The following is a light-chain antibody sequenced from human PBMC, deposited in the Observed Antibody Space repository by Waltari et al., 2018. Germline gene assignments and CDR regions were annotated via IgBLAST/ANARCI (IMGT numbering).Light chain of an antibody. J-gene: IGLJ1*01. CDR2: EVS. CDR3: SSYTTSTAPGV. CDR1: SRDVGAYNF. V-gene: IGLV2-14*01. Sequence: QSALTQPASVSGSPGQSITISCTGTSRDVGAYNFVSCYQQHPGKAPHLIIYEVSERPPGVSNRFSGSKSDNTASLTISGLQAEDEADYYCSSYTTSTAPGVFGAGTKVTVL.